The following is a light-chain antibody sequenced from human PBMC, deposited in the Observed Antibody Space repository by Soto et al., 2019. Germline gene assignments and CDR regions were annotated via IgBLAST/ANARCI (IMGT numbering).Light chain of an antibody. CDR3: QQRSNWPVT. CDR1: QSVSSY. J-gene: IGKJ5*01. CDR2: DAS. V-gene: IGKV3-11*01. Sequence: EIVLTQSPATRSLSPGERATLSCRASQSVSSYLALYQQKPGQAPRLLIYDASNRATGIPARFSGSGSGTDFTPTISSLEPEDFAVYYCQQRSNWPVTFGQGTRLEIK.